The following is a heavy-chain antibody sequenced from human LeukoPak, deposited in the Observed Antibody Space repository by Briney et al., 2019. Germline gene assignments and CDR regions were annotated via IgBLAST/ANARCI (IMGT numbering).Heavy chain of an antibody. CDR1: GASITGYY. CDR2: IYTSGST. V-gene: IGHV4-4*07. CDR3: ARALDTAMVRGQAFDI. D-gene: IGHD5-18*01. J-gene: IGHJ3*02. Sequence: PSETLSLTCSVSGASITGYYWSWIRQPAGKGLEWIGRIYTSGSTNYNPSLKSRVTISVDTSKNQFSLKLSSVTAADTAVYYCARALDTAMVRGQAFDIWGQGTMVTVSS.